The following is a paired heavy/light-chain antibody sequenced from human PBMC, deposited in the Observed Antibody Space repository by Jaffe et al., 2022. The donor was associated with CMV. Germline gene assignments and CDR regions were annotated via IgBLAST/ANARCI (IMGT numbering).Light chain of an antibody. CDR2: WAS. J-gene: IGKJ1*01. CDR1: QSVLDISRNENY. V-gene: IGKV4-1*01. Sequence: DIVMTQSPDSLAVSLGERATINCKSSQSVLDISRNENYLAWYQQKPGQPPKLLIYWASMRESGVPDRFSGSGSGTDFTLTITSLQAEDVAVYYCQQYYSAPQTFGLGTKVEIK. CDR3: QQYYSAPQT.
Heavy chain of an antibody. J-gene: IGHJ6*03. CDR1: GYNFTNFW. CDR2: IYPYDSDT. V-gene: IGHV5-51*01. D-gene: IGHD6-6*01. CDR3: ARQAPEGAARHVNFYMDV. Sequence: EVQLVQSGAEVRKPGESLKISCKASGYNFTNFWIGWVRQMPGKGLEWMGNIYPYDSDTRYSPSFQGQVTISADKSISTAYLQWSSLKASDTAMYYCARQAPEGAARHVNFYMDVWGKGTTVSVSS.